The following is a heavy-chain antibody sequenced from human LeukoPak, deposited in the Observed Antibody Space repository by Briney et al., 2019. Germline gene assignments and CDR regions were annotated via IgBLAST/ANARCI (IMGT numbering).Heavy chain of an antibody. Sequence: GGSLRLSCAASGFTFNNYGMHWVRQAPGKGLEWVAVIWFDGSQKYYADSVKGRFTISRDSSKNTLYVQMSSLRAEDTAVYYCARGYDSTGYYHYFDYWGQGILVTVSS. V-gene: IGHV3-33*01. D-gene: IGHD3-22*01. CDR2: IWFDGSQK. J-gene: IGHJ4*02. CDR1: GFTFNNYG. CDR3: ARGYDSTGYYHYFDY.